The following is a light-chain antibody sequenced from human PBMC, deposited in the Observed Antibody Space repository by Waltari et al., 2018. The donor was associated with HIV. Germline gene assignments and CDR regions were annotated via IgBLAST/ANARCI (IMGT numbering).Light chain of an antibody. CDR2: EVT. J-gene: IGLJ2*01. V-gene: IGLV2-14*01. CDR3: SSYTTTGMVV. CDR1: NSDIAYSHY. Sequence: HSVLAQPASVSGSPGQSVIISCTGSNSDIAYSHYVSWYHHQSGKAPKNFIYEVTNWPSRISSRFAGSKSGNTAFLTISVLQIDDEADYFCSSYTTTGMVVFGGGTKVTVL.